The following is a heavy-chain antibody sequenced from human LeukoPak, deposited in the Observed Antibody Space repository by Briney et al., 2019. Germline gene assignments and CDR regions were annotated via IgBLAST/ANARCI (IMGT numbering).Heavy chain of an antibody. D-gene: IGHD3-10*01. CDR2: VDPEDGET. CDR3: ATDFIVGSGRDLDY. CDR1: GYTFTDYY. J-gene: IGHJ4*02. Sequence: ASVKVSCKGSGYTFTDYYMHWVQQAPGKGLEWTGLVDPEDGETIYAEKFQGRVTITADTSTDTAYMELSSLRSEDTAVYYCATDFIVGSGRDLDYWGQGTLVTVSS. V-gene: IGHV1-69-2*01.